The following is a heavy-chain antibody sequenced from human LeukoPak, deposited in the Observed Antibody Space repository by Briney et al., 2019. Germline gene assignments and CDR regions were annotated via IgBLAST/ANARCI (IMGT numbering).Heavy chain of an antibody. CDR2: VGPPGGGT. Sequence: PGGTLRLSCGASGFTFSKHGMNWVRQAPGKGPEWLSGVGPPGGGTYYADSVKGRFTISRDDSKNTLSLQMNSLRVEDTAVYYCARDLAWGAFDYWGQGTLVTVSS. CDR3: ARDLAWGAFDY. D-gene: IGHD7-27*01. CDR1: GFTFSKHG. V-gene: IGHV3-23*01. J-gene: IGHJ4*02.